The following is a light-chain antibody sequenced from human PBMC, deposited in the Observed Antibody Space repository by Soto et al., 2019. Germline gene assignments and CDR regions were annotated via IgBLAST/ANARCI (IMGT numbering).Light chain of an antibody. J-gene: IGLJ2*01. CDR2: EVS. CDR3: SSYTSSSTLVG. CDR1: SSDVGGYNY. Sequence: QSALTQPASVSGSPGQSITISCTGTSSDVGGYNYVSWYQQHPGKAPKFMIYEVSNRPSGVSNRFSGSKSGNTASLTISGLQAEDEADYYCSSYTSSSTLVGFGGGTKLTVL. V-gene: IGLV2-14*01.